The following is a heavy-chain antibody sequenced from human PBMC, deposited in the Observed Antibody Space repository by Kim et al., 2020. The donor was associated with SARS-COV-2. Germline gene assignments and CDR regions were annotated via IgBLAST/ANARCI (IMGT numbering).Heavy chain of an antibody. D-gene: IGHD2-2*01. CDR2: IWYDGSNK. J-gene: IGHJ6*02. CDR1: GFTFSSYG. V-gene: IGHV3-33*06. Sequence: GGSLRLSCAASGFTFSSYGMHWVRQAPGKGLEWVAVIWYDGSNKYYADSVKGRFTISRDNSKNTLYLQMNSLRAEDTAVYYCAKDPLRWQYQLPLPTTTFFYGMDVWGQGTTVTVSS. CDR3: AKDPLRWQYQLPLPTTTFFYGMDV.